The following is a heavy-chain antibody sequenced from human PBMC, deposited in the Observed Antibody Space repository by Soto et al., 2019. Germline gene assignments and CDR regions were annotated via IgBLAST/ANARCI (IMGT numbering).Heavy chain of an antibody. CDR2: IIPIFGTA. CDR1: GGTFSSYS. J-gene: IGHJ3*02. D-gene: IGHD3-22*01. V-gene: IGHV1-69*06. CDR3: ARDYYYDSSGYYLSVAFDI. Sequence: SGKVCCKASGGTFSSYSISWVRQAPGQGLEWMGGIIPIFGTANDAQKFQGRVTITADKSTSTAYMELSSLRSEDTAVYYCARDYYYDSSGYYLSVAFDIWGQGTMVT.